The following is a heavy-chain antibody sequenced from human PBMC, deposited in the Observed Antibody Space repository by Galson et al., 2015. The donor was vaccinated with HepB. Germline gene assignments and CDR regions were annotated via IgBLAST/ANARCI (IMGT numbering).Heavy chain of an antibody. CDR1: GFTFSNYA. Sequence: SLRLSCAASGFTFSNYAAHWVRQAPGKGLEWVAVISFDGSDKYYGDSVKGRFTISRDNSKNTLFLQMNSLTTGDTAVYYCARGLRVLTDYSIFESWGHGTLVTVSS. CDR2: ISFDGSDK. D-gene: IGHD3-9*01. V-gene: IGHV3-30-3*01. CDR3: ARGLRVLTDYSIFES. J-gene: IGHJ4*01.